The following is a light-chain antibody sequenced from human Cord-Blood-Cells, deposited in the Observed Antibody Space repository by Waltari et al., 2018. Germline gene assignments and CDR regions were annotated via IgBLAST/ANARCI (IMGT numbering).Light chain of an antibody. CDR3: QQRSKFT. CDR1: QRVSSY. J-gene: IGKJ3*01. CDR2: DAS. V-gene: IGKV3-11*01. Sequence: EIVLTQSPATLSLSPGERATLPCRASQRVSSYLTWYQQKPGQAPRLLIYDASNRATGIPARFSGSGSGTDFTLTISSLEPEDFAVYYCQQRSKFTFGPGTKVDIK.